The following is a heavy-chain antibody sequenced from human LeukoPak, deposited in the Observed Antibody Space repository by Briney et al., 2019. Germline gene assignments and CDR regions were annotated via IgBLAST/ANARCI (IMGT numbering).Heavy chain of an antibody. Sequence: SETLSLTCTVSGASISSTGYYWGWIRQPPGKGLEWIGSIYYTGSTYYNPSLKSRITISVDTSKKQFSLKLSSVTAADTAVYYCARESQGGAFDFWGQGTLVTVSS. V-gene: IGHV4-39*07. D-gene: IGHD3-16*01. CDR3: ARESQGGAFDF. CDR1: GASISSTGYY. CDR2: IYYTGST. J-gene: IGHJ4*02.